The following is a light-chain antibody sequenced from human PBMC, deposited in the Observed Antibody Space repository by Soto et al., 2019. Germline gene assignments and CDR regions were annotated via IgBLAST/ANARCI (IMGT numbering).Light chain of an antibody. V-gene: IGKV3-15*01. CDR3: QQYNNWWT. J-gene: IGKJ1*01. CDR2: GAS. CDR1: QSMMSN. Sequence: ILMTQSPATLSVSPGERATLSCRASQSMMSNLAWYQQKPGQAPRLLIYGASTRATGIPARFSGSGSETEFTLTITSLQSEDFAVYYCQQYNNWWTFGQGTKVDIK.